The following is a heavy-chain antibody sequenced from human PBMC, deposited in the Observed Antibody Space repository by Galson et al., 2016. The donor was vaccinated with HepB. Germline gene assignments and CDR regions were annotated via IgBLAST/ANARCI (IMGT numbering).Heavy chain of an antibody. CDR2: IYYSGST. V-gene: IGHV4-39*01. CDR1: GGSISSSHYY. Sequence: SETLSLTCTVSGGSISSSHYYWGWIRQPPGKGLEWIGTIYYSGSTYYNPSLKSRVTMSVDTSKNQFSLKLSSVTAADTAVFYCARLRGDHSGYENSDYWGQGTLVTVSS. J-gene: IGHJ4*02. D-gene: IGHD5-12*01. CDR3: ARLRGDHSGYENSDY.